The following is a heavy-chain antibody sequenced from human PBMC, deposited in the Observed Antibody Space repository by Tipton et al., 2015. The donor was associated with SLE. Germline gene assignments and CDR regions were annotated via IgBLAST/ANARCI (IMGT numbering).Heavy chain of an antibody. V-gene: IGHV4-31*03. CDR2: IYYNGGS. J-gene: IGHJ4*02. Sequence: TLSLTCTVSGDSISSGGYYWNWIRQHPGEGLEWIGYIYYNGGSNYNPSLRSRVPISLDMSNNQFSLKLTSVTAADTAVYYCARAVAAPPWYFDSWGQGILVTVSS. D-gene: IGHD6-19*01. CDR1: GDSISSGGYY. CDR3: ARAVAAPPWYFDS.